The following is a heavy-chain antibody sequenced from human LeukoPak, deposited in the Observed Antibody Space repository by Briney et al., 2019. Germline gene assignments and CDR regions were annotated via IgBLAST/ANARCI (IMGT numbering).Heavy chain of an antibody. V-gene: IGHV4-38-2*02. J-gene: IGHJ4*02. Sequence: PSETLSLTCAVSGYSISSGYYWGRIRQPPGKGLEWIGSIYHSGSTYYNPSLKSRVTISVDTSKNQFSLKLSSVTAADTAVYYCARDRYDILTGEDYWGQGTLVTVSS. CDR2: IYHSGST. CDR1: GYSISSGYY. D-gene: IGHD3-9*01. CDR3: ARDRYDILTGEDY.